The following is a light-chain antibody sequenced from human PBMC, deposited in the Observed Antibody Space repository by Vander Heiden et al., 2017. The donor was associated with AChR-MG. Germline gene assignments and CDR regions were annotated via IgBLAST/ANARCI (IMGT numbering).Light chain of an antibody. Sequence: EVVLTQSPGTLSLSPGERATLSCTASHRVNDNHLAWYQQKLGQTPRLLIHGASSRATGIPDRFSGSGSGTDFTLTISRLEPEDFAVYYCQQYGDSPLTFGGGTRVEI. CDR2: GAS. CDR3: QQYGDSPLT. CDR1: HRVNDNH. V-gene: IGKV3-20*01. J-gene: IGKJ4*01.